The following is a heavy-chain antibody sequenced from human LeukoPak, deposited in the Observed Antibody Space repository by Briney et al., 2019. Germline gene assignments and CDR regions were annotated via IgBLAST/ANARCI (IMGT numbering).Heavy chain of an antibody. CDR2: IANSGST. CDR3: GRDALVGYFSYYYMDV. V-gene: IGHV4-59*11. Sequence: SAPLSLPFPVSGGSLSSHYWTWIRQSPVTGLEWIGDIANSGSTSYNPSLKSRVTISIDTSKNQFSLKLSSVTAADTAVYYCGRDALVGYFSYYYMDVWGKGTTVTVSS. CDR1: GGSLSSHY. J-gene: IGHJ6*03. D-gene: IGHD2-15*01.